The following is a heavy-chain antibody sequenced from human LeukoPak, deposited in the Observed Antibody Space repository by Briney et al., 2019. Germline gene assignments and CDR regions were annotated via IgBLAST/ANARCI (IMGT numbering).Heavy chain of an antibody. D-gene: IGHD6-19*01. J-gene: IGHJ4*02. V-gene: IGHV3-49*04. CDR3: TREAVAGRGYFDY. CDR1: GFTFSSYA. CDR2: IRSKAYGGTT. Sequence: GGSLRLSCAASGFTFSSYAMSWVRQAPGKGLEWVGFIRSKAYGGTTEYAASVKGRFTVSRDDSKSIAYLQMNSLKTEDTAVYYCTREAVAGRGYFDYWGQGTLVTVSS.